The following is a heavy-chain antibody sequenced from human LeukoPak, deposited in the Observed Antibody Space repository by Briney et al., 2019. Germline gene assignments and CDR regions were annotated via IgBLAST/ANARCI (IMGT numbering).Heavy chain of an antibody. CDR2: INANSGGT. V-gene: IGHV1-2*02. J-gene: IGHJ5*02. Sequence: ASVKVSCTTSGYRFTGHHIHWVRQAPGQGLEWMGWINANSGGTQYAEKFQGRVTITRDTSISTVYMELTGLRSDDSAVYFCTREDFDILTGYSTRHWFDPWGQGTLVTVSS. CDR3: TREDFDILTGYSTRHWFDP. D-gene: IGHD3-9*01. CDR1: GYRFTGHH.